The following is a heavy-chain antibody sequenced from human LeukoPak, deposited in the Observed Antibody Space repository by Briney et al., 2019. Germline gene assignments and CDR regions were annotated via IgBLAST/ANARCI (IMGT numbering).Heavy chain of an antibody. Sequence: ASVKVSCKASGYTFTGYDIYWVRQAPGQGLEWMGWINPNSGGTDYTQKLQGRVTMTTDTSTSTAYMELRSLRSDDTAVYYCARDWVGYYGSGSGGDWFDPWGQGTLVTVSS. CDR3: ARDWVGYYGSGSGGDWFDP. V-gene: IGHV1-18*04. CDR1: GYTFTGYD. J-gene: IGHJ5*02. CDR2: INPNSGGT. D-gene: IGHD3-10*01.